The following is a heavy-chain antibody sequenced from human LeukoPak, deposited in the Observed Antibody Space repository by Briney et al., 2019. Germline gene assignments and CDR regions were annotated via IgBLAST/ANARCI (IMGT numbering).Heavy chain of an antibody. CDR3: ARVGWLRSHFDY. J-gene: IGHJ4*02. D-gene: IGHD5-12*01. CDR2: INSDGSST. Sequence: PGGSLRLSCAASGFTFSTSWMYWVRHAPGKGLVWVSRINSDGSSTSYADSVKGRFTISRDNAKNSLYLQMNSLRAEDTAVYYCARVGWLRSHFDYWGQGTLVTVSS. V-gene: IGHV3-74*01. CDR1: GFTFSTSW.